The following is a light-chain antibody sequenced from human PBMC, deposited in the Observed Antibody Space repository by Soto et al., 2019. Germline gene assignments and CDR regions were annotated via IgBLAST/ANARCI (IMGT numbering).Light chain of an antibody. V-gene: IGKV3-15*01. CDR3: QQYSNWPPGT. CDR1: QSLSGN. CDR2: RAS. Sequence: EIVMTQSTATLSVSPGERATLSCRASQSLSGNLAWYQQKPGQAPRLLIYRASTRATGVPARFSASVSGTEFTLTISGLQSEDSAVYYCQQYSNWPPGTFGPGTKVDIK. J-gene: IGKJ1*01.